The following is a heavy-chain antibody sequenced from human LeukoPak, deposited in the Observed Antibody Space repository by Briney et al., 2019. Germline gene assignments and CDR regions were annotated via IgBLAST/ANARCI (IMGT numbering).Heavy chain of an antibody. J-gene: IGHJ4*02. CDR1: GFTFDDYA. D-gene: IGHD7-27*01. V-gene: IGHV3-43D*04. CDR2: ISWDGVNR. Sequence: GGSLRLFCAAAGFTFDDYAMHWVRQAAGKGLEWVSLISWDGVNRYYADSVKGRFTISRDNSKNSLYLQMNSLRAEDTAVYYCAKVGTAFDYWGQGTLVTVSS. CDR3: AKVGTAFDY.